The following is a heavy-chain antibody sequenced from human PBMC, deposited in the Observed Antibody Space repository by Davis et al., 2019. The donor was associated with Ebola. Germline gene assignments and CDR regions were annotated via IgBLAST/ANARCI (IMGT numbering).Heavy chain of an antibody. CDR2: IKQDGSEK. Sequence: PGGSLRLSCAASEFTFSSYWMSWVRQAPGKGLEWVANIKQDGSEKSYVDSVKGRITISRDNAKNSLYLQMNSLRAEDTAVYYCARGPPEDVVVVVVAADYWGQGTLVTVSS. J-gene: IGHJ4*02. CDR1: EFTFSSYW. CDR3: ARGPPEDVVVVVVAADY. D-gene: IGHD2-15*01. V-gene: IGHV3-7*01.